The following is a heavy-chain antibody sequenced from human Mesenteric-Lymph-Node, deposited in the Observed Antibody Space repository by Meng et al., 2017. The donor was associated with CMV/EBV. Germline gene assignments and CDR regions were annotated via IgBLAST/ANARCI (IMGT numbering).Heavy chain of an antibody. D-gene: IGHD2-2*01. V-gene: IGHV1-69*06. Sequence: SVKVSCKASGGTFSSYAISWVRQAPGQGLEWMGGIIPIFGTANYAQKFQGRVTITADKSTSTSYMELSSLRSDDTATYYCAMPKSSSSSGAFHIWGQGTKVTVSS. J-gene: IGHJ3*02. CDR2: IIPIFGTA. CDR3: AMPKSSSSSGAFHI. CDR1: GGTFSSYA.